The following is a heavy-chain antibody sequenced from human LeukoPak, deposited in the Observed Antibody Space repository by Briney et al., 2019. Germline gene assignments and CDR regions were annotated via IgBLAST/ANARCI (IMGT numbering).Heavy chain of an antibody. Sequence: SETLSLTCTVSGGSISSYYWSWIRQPPGKGLEWIGYIYYSGSTNYNPSLKSRVTTSVDTSKNQFSLKLSSVTAADTAVYYCARDRDSITTFAFDIWGQGTMVTVSS. J-gene: IGHJ3*02. D-gene: IGHD3-10*02. V-gene: IGHV4-59*01. CDR1: GGSISSYY. CDR3: ARDRDSITTFAFDI. CDR2: IYYSGST.